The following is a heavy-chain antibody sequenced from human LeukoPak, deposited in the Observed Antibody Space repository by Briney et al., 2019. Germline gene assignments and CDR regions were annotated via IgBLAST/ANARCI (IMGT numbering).Heavy chain of an antibody. CDR3: ARDRTPMVYAIDYYYSLDV. V-gene: IGHV1-2*02. D-gene: IGHD2-8*01. Sequence: ASVKVSCKASGYTFTGYYMHWVRQAPGQGLEWMGLINPNSGCTNYAQKFQGRVTMTRDTSISTAYMELSRLRSDDTAGYYCARDRTPMVYAIDYYYSLDVWGKGTPVAVSS. CDR2: INPNSGCT. J-gene: IGHJ6*03. CDR1: GYTFTGYY.